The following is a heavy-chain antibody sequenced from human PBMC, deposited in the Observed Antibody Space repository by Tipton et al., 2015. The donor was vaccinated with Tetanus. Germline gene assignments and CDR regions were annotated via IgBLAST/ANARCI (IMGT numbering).Heavy chain of an antibody. CDR2: ISNSGTS. V-gene: IGHV4-39*07. D-gene: IGHD6-19*01. J-gene: IGHJ4*02. CDR1: DESISSSSYY. Sequence: TLSLTCTVSDESISSSSYYWGWIRHHPGRGLEWIASISNSGTSYNIPSFRSRVTISVDTSKNQFSLKLTSVTAADTAVYYCARGSGWADFWGQGTQVTVSS. CDR3: ARGSGWADF.